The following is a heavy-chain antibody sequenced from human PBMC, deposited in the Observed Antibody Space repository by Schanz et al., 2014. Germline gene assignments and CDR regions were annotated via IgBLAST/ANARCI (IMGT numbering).Heavy chain of an antibody. CDR2: VRNRRNSDII. CDR1: GFTVSDHY. D-gene: IGHD1-7*01. CDR3: FSMHYGNSVY. J-gene: IGHJ4*02. Sequence: EVQLVESGGGLVQPGGSLRLSCAVSGFTVSDHYMDWVRQAPGKGLEWLGRVRNRRNSDIIEYTASVEGRFTISRDESQTSVYLQMNSLQTDDTAVYYCFSMHYGNSVYWGQGTLVTVSS. V-gene: IGHV3-72*01.